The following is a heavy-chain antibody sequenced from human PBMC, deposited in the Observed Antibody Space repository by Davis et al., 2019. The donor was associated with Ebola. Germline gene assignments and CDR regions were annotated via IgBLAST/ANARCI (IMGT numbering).Heavy chain of an antibody. Sequence: GESLKISCKGSGYSFSRFWIIWVRQMPDQGLEWLGRIDPSDSYTNYSPSFEGHVTMSVDRSIPTAYLQWSTLKASDTATYYCARQESLYGWIDHWGQGTLVTVSS. J-gene: IGHJ4*02. CDR1: GYSFSRFW. CDR3: ARQESLYGWIDH. CDR2: IDPSDSYT. D-gene: IGHD3-10*01. V-gene: IGHV5-10-1*01.